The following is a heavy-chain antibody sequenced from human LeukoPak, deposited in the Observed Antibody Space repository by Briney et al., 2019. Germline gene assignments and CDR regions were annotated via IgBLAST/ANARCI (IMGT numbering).Heavy chain of an antibody. J-gene: IGHJ4*02. CDR2: INSDGSSR. Sequence: PGGSLRLSCAASGFTFSSYWMHWVRQVPGKGLVWVSRINSDGSSRFYAASVNGRFTISRDNAKSTLYLQMNSLRDEDTAMYYCARDFFENSGYWGQGTLVTVSS. V-gene: IGHV3-74*01. CDR3: ARDFFENSGY. D-gene: IGHD4-23*01. CDR1: GFTFSSYW.